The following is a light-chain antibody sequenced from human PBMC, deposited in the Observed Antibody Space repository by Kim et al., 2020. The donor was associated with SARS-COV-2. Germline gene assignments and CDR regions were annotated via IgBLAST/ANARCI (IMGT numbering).Light chain of an antibody. CDR3: QQDNSDALT. CDR1: QSISNY. CDR2: AAS. Sequence: ASVGKRVTITWRTRQSISNYLAWYQQKPGKATKLLFYAASALKGGVPSWFGGSGSGTEFTLTSSSLQPEDVATYYCQQDNSDALTFGQGTKVDIK. V-gene: IGKV1-9*01. J-gene: IGKJ1*01.